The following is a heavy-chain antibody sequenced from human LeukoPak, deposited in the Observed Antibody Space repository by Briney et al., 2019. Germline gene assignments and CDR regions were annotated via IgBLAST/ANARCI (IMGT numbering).Heavy chain of an antibody. CDR3: ARETIESAAFDM. CDR2: IFYSGST. CDR1: GGSFSSNSYY. V-gene: IGHV4-39*07. J-gene: IGHJ3*02. D-gene: IGHD2/OR15-2a*01. Sequence: SQTLSLTCTVSGGSFSSNSYYWGWIRQPPGKGLEWIGSIFYSGSTYYNPSLKSRVTISVDTSKNQFSLKLSSVTAADTAVYYCARETIESAAFDMWGQGTVVTVSS.